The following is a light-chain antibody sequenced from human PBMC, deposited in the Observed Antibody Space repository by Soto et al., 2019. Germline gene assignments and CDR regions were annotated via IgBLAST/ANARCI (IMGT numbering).Light chain of an antibody. Sequence: QSALTQPASVSGSPGQSITISCTGGSGDIGSHNLVSWYQQYLGKAPKVIIYATTKRPSGVSDRFSGSKSGSVAPLTISGLQADDEANYYCCSHVNDFTHWIFGGGTKVTVL. CDR3: CSHVNDFTHWI. J-gene: IGLJ3*02. CDR2: ATT. V-gene: IGLV2-23*01. CDR1: SGDIGSHNL.